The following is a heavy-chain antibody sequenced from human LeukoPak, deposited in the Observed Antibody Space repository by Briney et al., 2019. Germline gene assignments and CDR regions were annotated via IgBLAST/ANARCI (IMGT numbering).Heavy chain of an antibody. CDR2: IYSGGST. V-gene: IGHV3-66*02. D-gene: IGHD6-13*01. CDR3: ARGSSSSWYELDY. Sequence: GGSLRLSCAASGFTFSSNYMSWVRQAPGKGLEWVSVIYSGGSTYYADSVKGRFTLSRDNSKNTLYLQMNSLRAEDTAVYYCARGSSSSWYELDYWGQGTLVTVSS. CDR1: GFTFSSNY. J-gene: IGHJ4*02.